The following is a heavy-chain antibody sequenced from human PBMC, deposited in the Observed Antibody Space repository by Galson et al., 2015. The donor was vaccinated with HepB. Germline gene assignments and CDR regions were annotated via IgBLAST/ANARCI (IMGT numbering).Heavy chain of an antibody. CDR1: GFTFSNYW. CDR3: ARDFAILFYNYGYSN. CDR2: IKQDGSEK. J-gene: IGHJ4*02. D-gene: IGHD5-18*01. V-gene: IGHV3-7*03. Sequence: SLRLSCAASGFTFSNYWLTWVRQAPGKGLEWVANIKQDGSEKYYVDSVKGRFTISRDNAKNILYLQMNSLRVEDTAMYYCARDFAILFYNYGYSNWGQGTLVTVSP.